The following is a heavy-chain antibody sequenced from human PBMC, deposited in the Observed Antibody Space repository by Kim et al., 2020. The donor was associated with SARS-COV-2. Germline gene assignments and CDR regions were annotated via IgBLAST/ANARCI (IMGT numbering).Heavy chain of an antibody. V-gene: IGHV4-34*01. Sequence: SETLSLTCAVYGGSFSGYYWSWIRQPPGKGLEWIGEINHSGSTNYNPSLKSRVTISVDTSKNQFSLKLSSVTAADTAVYYCARVPIKIFGVVIMGFDYWG. J-gene: IGHJ4*01. CDR3: ARVPIKIFGVVIMGFDY. CDR2: INHSGST. D-gene: IGHD3-3*01. CDR1: GGSFSGYY.